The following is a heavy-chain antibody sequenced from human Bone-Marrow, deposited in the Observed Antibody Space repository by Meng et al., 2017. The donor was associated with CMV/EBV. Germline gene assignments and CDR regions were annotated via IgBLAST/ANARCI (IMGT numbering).Heavy chain of an antibody. Sequence: SETLSLTCTVSGGSISSSNYYWGWIRQPPGKGLEWIGSIYYSGSTYYNPSLKSRVTISVDTSKNQFSLKLNSVTAADTAVYYCARVAYGDYVIWFDPWGQGTLVTVSS. CDR1: GGSISSSNYY. CDR3: ARVAYGDYVIWFDP. V-gene: IGHV4-39*07. D-gene: IGHD4-17*01. CDR2: IYYSGST. J-gene: IGHJ5*02.